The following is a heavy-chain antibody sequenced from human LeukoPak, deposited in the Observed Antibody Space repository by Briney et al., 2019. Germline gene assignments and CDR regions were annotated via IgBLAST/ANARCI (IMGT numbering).Heavy chain of an antibody. Sequence: PGGSLRLSCAASGFIFSSYAMHWVRQAPGKGLEWVAVIFNDGSNKYYADSVKGRFTISRDNARNSLFLQMNSLRAEDTAVYYCARDLRYCSSASCSENGAFDIWGQGTMVTVSS. CDR1: GFIFSSYA. CDR3: ARDLRYCSSASCSENGAFDI. J-gene: IGHJ3*02. CDR2: IFNDGSNK. V-gene: IGHV3-30-3*01. D-gene: IGHD2-2*01.